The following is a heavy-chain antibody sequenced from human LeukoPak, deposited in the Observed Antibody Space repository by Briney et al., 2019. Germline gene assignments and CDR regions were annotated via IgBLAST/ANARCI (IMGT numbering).Heavy chain of an antibody. J-gene: IGHJ4*02. CDR3: TPDTFPPPPPDY. V-gene: IGHV3-15*01. CDR1: GFTFSNAW. CDR2: IKSKTDGGTT. Sequence: GGSLRLSCAASGFTFSNAWMSWVRQAPGKGLEWVGRIKSKTDGGTTDYAAPVKGRFTISRDDSKNTLYLQMNSLKNEDTAVYYFTPDTFPPPPPDYWGQGTLVTVSS.